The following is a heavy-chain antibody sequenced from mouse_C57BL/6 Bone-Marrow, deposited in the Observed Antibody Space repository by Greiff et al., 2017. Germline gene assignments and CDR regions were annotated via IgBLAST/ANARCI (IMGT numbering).Heavy chain of an antibody. CDR2: IYPRSGNT. J-gene: IGHJ3*01. V-gene: IGHV1-81*01. CDR1: GYTFTSYG. Sequence: QVHVKQSGAELARPGASVKLSCKASGYTFTSYGISWVKQRTGQGLEWIGEIYPRSGNTYYNEKFKGKATLTADKSSSTAFMELRSLTSEDSAVLFGARSRNWAWFAYWGQGTLVTVSA. CDR3: ARSRNWAWFAY. D-gene: IGHD4-1*01.